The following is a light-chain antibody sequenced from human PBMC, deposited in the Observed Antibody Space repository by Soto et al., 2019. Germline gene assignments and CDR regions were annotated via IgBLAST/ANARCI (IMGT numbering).Light chain of an antibody. CDR2: EVI. Sequence: QSALTQPPSASGSPGQSVTISCTGTSSDIGGHNYVSWYQQHPGKAPKLMIYEVIKRPSGVPDRFSGSKSGNTASLTGSGLQAEDEADYFCSSYAGTNNYVVFGGGTKLTVL. CDR3: SSYAGTNNYVV. J-gene: IGLJ2*01. V-gene: IGLV2-8*01. CDR1: SSDIGGHNY.